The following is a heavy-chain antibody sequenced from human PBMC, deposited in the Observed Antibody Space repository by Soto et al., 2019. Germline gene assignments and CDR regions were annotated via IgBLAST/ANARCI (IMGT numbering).Heavy chain of an antibody. J-gene: IGHJ4*02. Sequence: QVQLQESGPGLVRPSESLSLTCNVSGGSMTTGSYFWSWIRQPPGKGLEWIGYVFLSGSINYSPYLKSRVTISIDTYKNQFCRMLKAVTAADTAVYFCARARNRYFDYWGQGALVTVSS. CDR3: ARARNRYFDY. D-gene: IGHD1-1*01. CDR1: GGSMTTGSYF. V-gene: IGHV4-61*01. CDR2: VFLSGSI.